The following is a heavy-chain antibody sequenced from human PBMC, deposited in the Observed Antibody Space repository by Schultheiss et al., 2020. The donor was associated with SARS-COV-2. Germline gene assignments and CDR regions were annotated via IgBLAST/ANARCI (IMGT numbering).Heavy chain of an antibody. V-gene: IGHV4-31*03. D-gene: IGHD6-13*01. J-gene: IGHJ6*02. CDR2: IYYSGST. CDR1: GGSISSGGYY. Sequence: SETLSLTCTVSGGSISSGGYYWSWIRQHPGKGLEWIGYIYYSGSTYYNPSLKSRVTISVDTSKNQFSLKLSSVTAADTAVYYCARDHVAAEYYYYYGMDVWGQGTTVTVSS. CDR3: ARDHVAAEYYYYYGMDV.